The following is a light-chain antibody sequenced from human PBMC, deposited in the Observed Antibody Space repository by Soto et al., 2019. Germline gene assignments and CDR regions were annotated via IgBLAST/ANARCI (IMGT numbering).Light chain of an antibody. V-gene: IGKV3-20*01. Sequence: EIVLTQSPCTLSLSPGERATLSCRASQSVSSSYLAWYQQKPGQAPRLLIYGASSRATGIPDRFSGSGSGTDFTLTISRLEPEDFAVYYCQQYGRAPRTCGQGTKGDI. J-gene: IGKJ1*01. CDR1: QSVSSSY. CDR2: GAS. CDR3: QQYGRAPRT.